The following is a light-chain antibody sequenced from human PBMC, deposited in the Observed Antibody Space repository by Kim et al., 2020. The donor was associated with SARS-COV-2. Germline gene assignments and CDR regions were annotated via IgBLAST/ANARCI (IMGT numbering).Light chain of an antibody. CDR1: SYNTGSYT. Sequence: GQTVTISCSGSSYNTGSYTVICYQQQHPSAPKLLIYSNNRRPSGVPARFSGCKYGASASLAISGLQSADEADDYCAAWDDSLNGPVFGGGTQLTVL. CDR3: AAWDDSLNGPV. J-gene: IGLJ2*01. V-gene: IGLV1-44*01. CDR2: SNN.